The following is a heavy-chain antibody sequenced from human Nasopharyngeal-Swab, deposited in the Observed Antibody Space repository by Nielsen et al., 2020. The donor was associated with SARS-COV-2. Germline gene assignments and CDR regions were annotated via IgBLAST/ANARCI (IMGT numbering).Heavy chain of an antibody. CDR1: GYTLTELS. V-gene: IGHV1-24*01. J-gene: IGHJ6*02. Sequence: ASVKVSCKVSGYTLTELSMHWVRQAPGKGLEWMGGFDPEDGETIYAQKFQGRVTMTEDTSTDTAYMELSRLRSEDTAVYYCARDAGWLQSYYYYGMDVWGQGTTVTVSS. D-gene: IGHD5-24*01. CDR3: ARDAGWLQSYYYYGMDV. CDR2: FDPEDGET.